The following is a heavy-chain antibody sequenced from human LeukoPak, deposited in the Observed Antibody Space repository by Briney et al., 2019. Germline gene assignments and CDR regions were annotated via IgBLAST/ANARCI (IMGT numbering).Heavy chain of an antibody. CDR3: AGYSGYDSRYP. D-gene: IGHD5-12*01. CDR2: IIPILGIA. V-gene: IGHV1-69*04. Sequence: GSSVKVSCKASGGTFSSYAISWERQAPGQGLEWMGRIIPILGIANYAQKFQGRVTITADKSTSTAYMELSSLRSEDTAVYYCAGYSGYDSRYPWGQGTLVTVSS. CDR1: GGTFSSYA. J-gene: IGHJ5*02.